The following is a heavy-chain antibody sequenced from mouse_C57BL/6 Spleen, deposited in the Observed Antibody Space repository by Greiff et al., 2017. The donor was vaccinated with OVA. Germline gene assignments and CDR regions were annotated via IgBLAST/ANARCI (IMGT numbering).Heavy chain of an antibody. Sequence: QVQLQQSGPELVKPGASVKISCKASGYSFTSYYIHWVKQRPGPGLEWIGWIYPGSGNTKYNEKFKGKATLTADTASSTAYMQLSSRTSEDSAVYYCARSGGKGWYFDVWGTGTTVTVSS. CDR2: IYPGSGNT. V-gene: IGHV1-66*01. J-gene: IGHJ1*03. D-gene: IGHD2-1*01. CDR1: GYSFTSYY. CDR3: ARSGGKGWYFDV.